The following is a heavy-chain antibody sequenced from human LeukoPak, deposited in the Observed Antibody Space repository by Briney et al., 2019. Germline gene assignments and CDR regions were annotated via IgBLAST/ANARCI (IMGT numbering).Heavy chain of an antibody. CDR3: LKGYCSSISCYGDY. CDR1: GFTFSSYA. D-gene: IGHD2-2*01. V-gene: IGHV3-64D*09. Sequence: GGSLRLSCAVSGFTFSSYAMHWVRQAPGKGLEYVSAISSNGGSTYYADSVKGRFTISRDNSKNTLYLQMSSLRAEDTAVYYCLKGYCSSISCYGDYWGQGTLVTVSS. J-gene: IGHJ4*02. CDR2: ISSNGGST.